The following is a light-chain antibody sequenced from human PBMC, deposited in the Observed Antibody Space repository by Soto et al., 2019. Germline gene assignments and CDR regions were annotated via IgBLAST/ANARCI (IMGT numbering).Light chain of an antibody. Sequence: EIVMTQSPATLSVSPGERATLSCRASQSITRNLAWYQQSPGQAPRLLIYGASTRATGIPARFSGSASGTEFTLTISSLQSEDFAIYYCQQYKTWLTFGGGTKVDIK. J-gene: IGKJ4*01. CDR2: GAS. V-gene: IGKV3-15*01. CDR1: QSITRN. CDR3: QQYKTWLT.